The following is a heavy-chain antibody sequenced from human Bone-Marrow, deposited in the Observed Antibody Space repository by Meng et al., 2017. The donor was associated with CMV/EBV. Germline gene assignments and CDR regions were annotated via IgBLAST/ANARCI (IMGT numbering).Heavy chain of an antibody. CDR3: AKDKGLRFLEWFSV. CDR2: IRSDGSDK. J-gene: IGHJ1*01. V-gene: IGHV3-30*02. Sequence: GESLKISCAASGLTFSNHGMHWVRQAPGKGLEWVAFIRSDGSDKYYADSVKGRFTISRDNSKNTLYLQMNSLRAEDTAVYYCAKDKGLRFLEWFSVRGQNTMVTVSS. CDR1: GLTFSNHG. D-gene: IGHD3-3*01.